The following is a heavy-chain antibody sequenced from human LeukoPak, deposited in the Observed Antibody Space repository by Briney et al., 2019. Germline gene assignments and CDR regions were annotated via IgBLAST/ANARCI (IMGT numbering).Heavy chain of an antibody. CDR3: ARDDLSDKNYYDSSGDY. J-gene: IGHJ4*02. CDR1: GFTFSSYG. CDR2: IKQDGSEK. D-gene: IGHD3-22*01. Sequence: GGSLRLSCAASGFTFSSYGMHWVRQAPGKGLEWVANIKQDGSEKYYVDSVKGRFTISRDNAKNSLYLQMNSLRAEDTAVYYCARDDLSDKNYYDSSGDYWGQGTLVTVSS. V-gene: IGHV3-7*01.